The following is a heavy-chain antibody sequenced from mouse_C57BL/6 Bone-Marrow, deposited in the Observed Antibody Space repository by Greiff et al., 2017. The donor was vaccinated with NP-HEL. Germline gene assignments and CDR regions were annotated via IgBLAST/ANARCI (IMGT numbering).Heavy chain of an antibody. V-gene: IGHV7-3*01. CDR2: IRNKANGYTT. Sequence: DVMLVESGGGLVQPGGSLSLLWAEEGGRGKEEERSGGGEAKGGVRSWLGFIRNKANGYTTEYSASVKGRFTISRDNSQSILYLQMNALRAEDSATYYCARYRGNFYFDYWGQGTTLTVSS. CDR3: ARYRGNFYFDY. J-gene: IGHJ2*01. CDR1: GGRGKEEE. D-gene: IGHD2-1*01.